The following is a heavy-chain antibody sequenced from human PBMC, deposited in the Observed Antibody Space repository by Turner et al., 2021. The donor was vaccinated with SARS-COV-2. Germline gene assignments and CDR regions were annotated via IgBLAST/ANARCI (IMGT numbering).Heavy chain of an antibody. J-gene: IGHJ4*02. D-gene: IGHD2-21*01. CDR2: IIPVLDMS. CDR3: AIEVIMRGNGYGDQTYYFDY. CDR1: GGNFKNYG. Sequence: QVQLVQSGAEVKKPGSSVKVSCTASGGNFKNYGFNWVRQAPGQGLEWMGRIIPVLDMSEYEQKFQGRVTIIANKSTNTAYMELTSLRSEDTAKYYCAIEVIMRGNGYGDQTYYFDYWGQGTLVIVSS. V-gene: IGHV1-69*04.